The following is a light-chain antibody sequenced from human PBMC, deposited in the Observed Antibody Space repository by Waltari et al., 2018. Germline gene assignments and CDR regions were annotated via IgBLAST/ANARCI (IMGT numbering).Light chain of an antibody. Sequence: QSALTQPASVSGSPGQSITISCTGTNSDVGRFKYVSWYQQLPGKAPTLLLFDVSKRPSGVSNRFSGSKSASTASLTISGLQAEDEATYYCMSYTSASTYVLFGGGTNLTVL. V-gene: IGLV2-14*03. J-gene: IGLJ2*01. CDR2: DVS. CDR3: MSYTSASTYVL. CDR1: NSDVGRFKY.